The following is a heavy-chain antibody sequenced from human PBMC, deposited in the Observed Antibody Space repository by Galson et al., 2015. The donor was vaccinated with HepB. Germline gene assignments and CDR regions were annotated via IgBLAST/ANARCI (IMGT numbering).Heavy chain of an antibody. V-gene: IGHV4-4*07. D-gene: IGHD7-27*01. CDR2: IFTSGYT. Sequence: SETLSLTCTVSGGSISSYYWSWIRQPAGKGLEWIGRIFTSGYTNYNPSLKSRVTMSLDTSKNQFSLNLSSVTIADTAVYYCARSSTGARGWFDPWGQGTLVAVSS. CDR3: ARSSTGARGWFDP. J-gene: IGHJ5*02. CDR1: GGSISSYY.